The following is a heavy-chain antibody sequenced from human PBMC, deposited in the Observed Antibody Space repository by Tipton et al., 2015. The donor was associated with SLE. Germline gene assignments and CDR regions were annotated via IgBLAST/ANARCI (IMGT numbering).Heavy chain of an antibody. CDR3: ARVGAAQYYYYGMDV. CDR1: GGSFSGYY. CDR2: INHSGST. Sequence: TLSLTCAVYGGSFSGYYWSWIRQPPGKGLEWIGEINHSGSTNYNPSLKSRVTISVDTSKNQFSLKLSSVTAADTVAYYCARVGAAQYYYYGMDVWGQGTTVTVSS. J-gene: IGHJ6*02. V-gene: IGHV4-34*01. D-gene: IGHD6-13*01.